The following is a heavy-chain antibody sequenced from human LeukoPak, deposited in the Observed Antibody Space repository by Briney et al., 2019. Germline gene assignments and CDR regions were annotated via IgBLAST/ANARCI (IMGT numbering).Heavy chain of an antibody. CDR1: GFTFSSYS. CDR2: ISGSGSYI. CDR3: ASSGPITYYYDSSGYGIFDY. Sequence: ESGGSLRLSCAASGFTFSSYSMNWVRQAPGKGLEWVSSISGSGSYIYYADSVKGRFTISRDNAKNSLYLQMNTLRAEDTAVYYCASSGPITYYYDSSGYGIFDYWGQGTLVTVSS. V-gene: IGHV3-21*01. D-gene: IGHD3-22*01. J-gene: IGHJ4*02.